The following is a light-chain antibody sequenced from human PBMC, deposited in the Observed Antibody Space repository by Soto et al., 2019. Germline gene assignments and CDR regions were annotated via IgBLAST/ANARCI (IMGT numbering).Light chain of an antibody. Sequence: DIQLTQSPSFLSASVGDRVTITCRASQGISSYLAWYQQKPGKAPKLLIYAASTLQSGVPSRFSGSGSGTNFILTISSLQPDDFATYYCQHYNSYSEAFGQGTKVDIK. CDR2: AAS. V-gene: IGKV1-9*01. CDR1: QGISSY. J-gene: IGKJ1*01. CDR3: QHYNSYSEA.